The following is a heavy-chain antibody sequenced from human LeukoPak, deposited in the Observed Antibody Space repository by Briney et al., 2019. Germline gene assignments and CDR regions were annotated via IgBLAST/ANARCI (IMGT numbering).Heavy chain of an antibody. V-gene: IGHV1-2*07. CDR1: GYTFTANF. D-gene: IGHD3-22*01. CDR2: INPNSGDT. J-gene: IGHJ4*02. Sequence: GASVKVSCKTSGYTFTANFMHWVRQAPGQGLEWMGWINPNSGDTNSAHKFQGRVTMTRDTSISTAYMELTRLTSDDTAVYYCARGTYYDSSAYSGVRLFDYWGQGTLVTVSS. CDR3: ARGTYYDSSAYSGVRLFDY.